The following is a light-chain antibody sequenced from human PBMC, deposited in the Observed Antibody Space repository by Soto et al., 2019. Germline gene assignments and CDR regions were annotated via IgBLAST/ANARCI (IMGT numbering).Light chain of an antibody. CDR3: QLYGTSPYT. J-gene: IGKJ2*01. V-gene: IGKV3-20*01. Sequence: EIVLTQSPGTLSLSPGERATLSCRASQSVSSNYLAWYQQKPGQAPRLLIYAASSRATGIPGRFSGSGSGTDFTLTIRRLEPEDLAVYYCQLYGTSPYTFGQGTKLEIK. CDR1: QSVSSNY. CDR2: AAS.